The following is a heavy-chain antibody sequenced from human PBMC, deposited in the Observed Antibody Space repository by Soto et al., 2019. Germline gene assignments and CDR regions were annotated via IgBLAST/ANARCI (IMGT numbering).Heavy chain of an antibody. CDR3: ASSYGSGYRAFDY. CDR2: INPILSMS. D-gene: IGHD3-10*01. J-gene: IGHJ4*02. Sequence: QVQLVQSGAEVKKPGSSVRVSCKASGDTFTFYSINWVRQAPGLGLEWMGRINPILSMSNYAQRFQGRVTMTADKSTSTDYMELSSRRSEDTAMYYCASSYGSGYRAFDYWGQGALVTVSS. V-gene: IGHV1-69*02. CDR1: GDTFTFYS.